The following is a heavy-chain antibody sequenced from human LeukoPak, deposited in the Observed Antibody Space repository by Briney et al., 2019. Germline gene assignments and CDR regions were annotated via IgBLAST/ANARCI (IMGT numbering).Heavy chain of an antibody. J-gene: IGHJ4*02. D-gene: IGHD3-10*01. CDR1: GYAFTGYY. CDR2: INPNSGGT. Sequence: GESLKMSCKGSGYAFTGYYMHWVRQAPGQGLEWRGWINPNSGGTNYAQKFQGWVTMTRDTSISTAYMELSRLRSDDTAVYYCARGRGALWFGELLSHYFDYWGQGTLVTVSS. CDR3: ARGRGALWFGELLSHYFDY. V-gene: IGHV1-2*04.